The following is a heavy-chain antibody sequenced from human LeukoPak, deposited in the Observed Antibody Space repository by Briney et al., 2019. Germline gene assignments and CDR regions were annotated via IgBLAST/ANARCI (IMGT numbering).Heavy chain of an antibody. CDR1: GYTFTSYG. Sequence: ASVKVSCRASGYTFTSYGISWVRQAPGQGLEWMGWISAYNGNTNYAQKLQGRVTMTTDTSTSTAYMELRSLRSDDTAVYYCARDYYDTSGYFYGSNYWGQGTLVTVSS. CDR3: ARDYYDTSGYFYGSNY. J-gene: IGHJ4*02. CDR2: ISAYNGNT. D-gene: IGHD3-22*01. V-gene: IGHV1-18*01.